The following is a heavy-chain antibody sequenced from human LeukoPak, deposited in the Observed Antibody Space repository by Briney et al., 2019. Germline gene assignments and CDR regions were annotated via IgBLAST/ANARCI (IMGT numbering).Heavy chain of an antibody. CDR2: ISAYNGNT. V-gene: IGHV1-18*01. D-gene: IGHD3-22*01. Sequence: ASVKVSCKASGYTFTSYGISWVRQAPGQGLEWMGWISAYNGNTNYAQKLQGRVTMTTDTSTSTAYMELRSLRSDDTAVYYCARPSSTYDSTGFDIWGQGTMVTVSS. CDR3: ARPSSTYDSTGFDI. J-gene: IGHJ3*02. CDR1: GYTFTSYG.